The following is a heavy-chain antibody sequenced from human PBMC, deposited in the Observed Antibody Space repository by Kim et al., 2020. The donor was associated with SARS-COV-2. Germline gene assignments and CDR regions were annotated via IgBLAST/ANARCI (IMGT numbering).Heavy chain of an antibody. CDR2: ISGSGGST. CDR1: GFTLSSYA. CDR3: ARIQSGWYGGFDY. D-gene: IGHD6-19*01. J-gene: IGHJ4*02. V-gene: IGHV3-23*01. Sequence: LSLTCAASGFTLSSYAMSWVRQAPGKGLEWVSSISGSGGSTYYAESVKGRFTISRDNSKNTLYLQINSLRAEDTAVYYCARIQSGWYGGFDYWGQGTLVTVSS.